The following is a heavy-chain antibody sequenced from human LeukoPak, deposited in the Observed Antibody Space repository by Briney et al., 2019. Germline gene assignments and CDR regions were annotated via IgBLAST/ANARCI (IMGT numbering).Heavy chain of an antibody. Sequence: SETLSLTCTVSGGSISSSSTFWGWIRQPPGKGLEWIGSIYYRGNSYYNPSLKSRVTISVDTSKNQFSLRLSSVTAADTALYYCAREKPYYYDSSGYLDYWGQGTLVTVSS. CDR1: GGSISSSSTF. D-gene: IGHD3-22*01. J-gene: IGHJ4*02. CDR2: IYYRGNS. CDR3: AREKPYYYDSSGYLDY. V-gene: IGHV4-39*07.